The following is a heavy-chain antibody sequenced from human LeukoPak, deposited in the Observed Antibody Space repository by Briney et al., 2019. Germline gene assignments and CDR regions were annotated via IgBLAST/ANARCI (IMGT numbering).Heavy chain of an antibody. Sequence: PGGSLRLSCAASGFTFSSYAMSWVRQAPGKGLEWVSAISGSGGSTYYADSVKGRFTISRDNSKNTLYLQMNSLRAEDTAVYYCAKDPAYYYDSSGYPPAFDYWAREPWSPSPQ. J-gene: IGHJ4*02. CDR3: AKDPAYYYDSSGYPPAFDY. D-gene: IGHD3-22*01. CDR2: ISGSGGST. V-gene: IGHV3-23*01. CDR1: GFTFSSYA.